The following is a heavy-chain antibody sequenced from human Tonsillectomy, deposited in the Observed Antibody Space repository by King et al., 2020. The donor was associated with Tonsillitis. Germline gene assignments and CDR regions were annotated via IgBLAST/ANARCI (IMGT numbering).Heavy chain of an antibody. D-gene: IGHD3-22*01. Sequence: VQLVESGGGLVTPGGSLRLSCAASGFTFSSYSMNWVRQAPGKGLEWVSSLSSSSSSIYSADSVKGRFTIPRNNAKNSLYLQLNSLRAEDTAVYYCARVRDSSGYYYGFLDYWGQGTLVTVSS. CDR3: ARVRDSSGYYYGFLDY. V-gene: IGHV3-21*01. CDR2: LSSSSSSI. J-gene: IGHJ4*02. CDR1: GFTFSSYS.